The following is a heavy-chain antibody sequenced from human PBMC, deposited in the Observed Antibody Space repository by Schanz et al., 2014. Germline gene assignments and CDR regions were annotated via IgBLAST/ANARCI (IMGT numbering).Heavy chain of an antibody. D-gene: IGHD4-17*01. Sequence: EVQLVQSGGGLVQPGGPRGLSGEPSGLTFSSHGMTWARQVQGKGWVWVAGINSVGNNTDNADSVTGRFTISRDNAKNTLYLQMNTLRAEDTAVDYCARKMKLGVYGGKGHDSLDIWGQGTMVTVSS. V-gene: IGHV3-74*01. J-gene: IGHJ3*02. CDR3: ARKMKLGVYGGKGHDSLDI. CDR1: GLTFSSHG. CDR2: INSVGNNT.